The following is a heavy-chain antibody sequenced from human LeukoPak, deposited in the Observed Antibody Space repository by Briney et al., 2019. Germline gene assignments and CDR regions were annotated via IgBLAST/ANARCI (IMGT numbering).Heavy chain of an antibody. V-gene: IGHV3-23*01. J-gene: IGHJ4*02. CDR2: ISGSGGST. CDR3: AKPRGNYYDSSGYYHDY. Sequence: PGGSLRLSCAASGFTFSSYGMSWVRQAPGKGLEWVSAISGSGGSTYYADSVKGRFTISRDNSKNTLYLQMNSLRAEDTAVYYCAKPRGNYYDSSGYYHDYWGQGTLVTVSS. CDR1: GFTFSSYG. D-gene: IGHD3-22*01.